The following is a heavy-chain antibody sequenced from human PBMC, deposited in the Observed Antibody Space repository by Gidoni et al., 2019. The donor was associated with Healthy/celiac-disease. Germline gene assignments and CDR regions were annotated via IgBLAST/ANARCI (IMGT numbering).Heavy chain of an antibody. CDR3: ARRGGYSYGYVN. CDR1: GGSFRGYY. D-gene: IGHD5-18*01. CDR2: INHSGST. Sequence: QGQLQQWGAGLLKPSETLSLTCAVYGGSFRGYYWSWIRQPPGKGLEWIGEINHSGSTNYNPSLKSRVTISVDTSKNQFSLKLSSVTAADTAVYYCARRGGYSYGYVNWGQGTLVTVSS. J-gene: IGHJ4*02. V-gene: IGHV4-34*01.